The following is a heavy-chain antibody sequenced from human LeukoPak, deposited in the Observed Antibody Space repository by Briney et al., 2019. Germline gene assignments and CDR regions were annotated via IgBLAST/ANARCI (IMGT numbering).Heavy chain of an antibody. CDR3: ARVNPYSGSYGPSYFDY. D-gene: IGHD1-26*01. J-gene: IGHJ4*02. V-gene: IGHV4-61*02. Sequence: PSQTLSLTCTVSGGSISSGSYYWRWIRQPAGKGLEWIGRIYTSGSTNYNPSLKSRVTISVDTSKNQFSLKLSSVTAADTAVYYCARVNPYSGSYGPSYFDYWGQGTLVTVSS. CDR2: IYTSGST. CDR1: GGSISSGSYY.